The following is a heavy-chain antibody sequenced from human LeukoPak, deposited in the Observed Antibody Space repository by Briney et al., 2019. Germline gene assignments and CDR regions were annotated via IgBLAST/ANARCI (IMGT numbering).Heavy chain of an antibody. CDR3: AREVDFWSGFQGYFEY. CDR2: ISSSGSTI. J-gene: IGHJ4*02. V-gene: IGHV3-48*03. Sequence: PGGSLRLSCAASGFTFSSYEMNWVRQAPGKGLEWVSYISSSGSTIYYADSVKGRFTISRDNAKNSLYLQMNSLRAEDTAVYYCAREVDFWSGFQGYFEYWGQGTLLTVSS. D-gene: IGHD3-3*01. CDR1: GFTFSSYE.